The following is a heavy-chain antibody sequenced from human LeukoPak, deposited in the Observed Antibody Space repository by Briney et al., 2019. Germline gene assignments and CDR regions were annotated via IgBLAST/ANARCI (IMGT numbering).Heavy chain of an antibody. V-gene: IGHV3-21*01. D-gene: IGHD3-22*01. CDR2: FGTRSTSV. J-gene: IGHJ4*02. CDR1: GFTFSGYS. CDR3: AREVSEGFDF. Sequence: GGSLRLSCTASGFTFSGYSMNWIRQAPGKGLEWVSSFGTRSTSVYHAGSVKGRFAISRDNAKNSLYLQMNSLRAEDAALYYCAREVSEGFDFWGQGTLVTVSS.